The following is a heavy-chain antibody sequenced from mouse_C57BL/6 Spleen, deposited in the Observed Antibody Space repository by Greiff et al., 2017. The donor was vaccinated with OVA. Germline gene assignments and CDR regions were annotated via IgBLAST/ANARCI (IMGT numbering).Heavy chain of an antibody. V-gene: IGHV1-59*01. CDR2: IDPSASYT. D-gene: IGHD1-1*01. Sequence: QVQLQQPGAELVRPGTSVKLSCKASGYTFTSYWMHWVKQRPGQGLEWIGVIDPSASYTNYNQKFKGKATLTVDTSSSTAYMQLSSLTSEDSAVYYCARRVYYYGSSYDWYFDVWGTGTTVTVSS. CDR3: ARRVYYYGSSYDWYFDV. CDR1: GYTFTSYW. J-gene: IGHJ1*03.